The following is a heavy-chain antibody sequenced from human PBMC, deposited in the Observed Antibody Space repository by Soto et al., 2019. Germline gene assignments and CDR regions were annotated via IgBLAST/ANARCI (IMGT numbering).Heavy chain of an antibody. D-gene: IGHD2-15*01. CDR3: ARGGGSGGIRDYYYYMDV. V-gene: IGHV4-34*01. Sequence: PSETLSLTCAVYGGSFSGYYWSWIRQPPGKGLEWIGEINHSGSTNYNPSLKSRVTISVDTSKNQFSLKLSSVTAADTALYYCARGGGSGGIRDYYYYMDVWGKGTTVTVSS. CDR1: GGSFSGYY. J-gene: IGHJ6*03. CDR2: INHSGST.